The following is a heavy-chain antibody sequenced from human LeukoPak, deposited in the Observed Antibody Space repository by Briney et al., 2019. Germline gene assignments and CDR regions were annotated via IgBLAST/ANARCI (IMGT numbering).Heavy chain of an antibody. CDR2: ISGSGGST. J-gene: IGHJ4*02. V-gene: IGHV3-23*01. D-gene: IGHD6-6*01. CDR1: GFTFSSYA. CDR3: ARESQPGIAARPFDY. Sequence: GGSLRLSCAASGFTFSSYAMSWVRQAPGKGLEWVSAISGSGGSTYYADSVKGRFTISRDNAKNSLYLQMNSLRAEDTAVYYCARESQPGIAARPFDYWGQGTLVTVSS.